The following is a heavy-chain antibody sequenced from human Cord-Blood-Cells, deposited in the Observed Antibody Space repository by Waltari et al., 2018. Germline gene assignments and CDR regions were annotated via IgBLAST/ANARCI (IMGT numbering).Heavy chain of an antibody. J-gene: IGHJ4*02. V-gene: IGHV4-34*01. Sequence: QVQLQQWGAGLLKPSETLSLTSAVYGGSFSGYYWIWIRQPPGKGLEWIGEINHSGSTNYNPSLKSRVTISVDTSKNQFSLKLSSVTAADTAVYYCARGKPPSSSIDYWGQGTLVTVSS. CDR3: ARGKPPSSSIDY. CDR2: INHSGST. D-gene: IGHD6-6*01. CDR1: GGSFSGYY.